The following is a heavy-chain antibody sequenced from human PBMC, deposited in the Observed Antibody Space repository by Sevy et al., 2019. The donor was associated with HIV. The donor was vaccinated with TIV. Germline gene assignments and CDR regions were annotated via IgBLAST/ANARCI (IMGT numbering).Heavy chain of an antibody. CDR1: GFTFSDYR. D-gene: IGHD3-16*01. Sequence: GSLRLSCAASGFTFSDYRMHWVRQAPGKGLEWVSVISYDGRNNKYNADSVKGRFTISRDNSKNTVYLQMNSLRAEDTAIYYCARDRGEILSSAFDYWGQGTLVTVSS. V-gene: IGHV3-30*04. J-gene: IGHJ4*02. CDR2: ISYDGRNNK. CDR3: ARDRGEILSSAFDY.